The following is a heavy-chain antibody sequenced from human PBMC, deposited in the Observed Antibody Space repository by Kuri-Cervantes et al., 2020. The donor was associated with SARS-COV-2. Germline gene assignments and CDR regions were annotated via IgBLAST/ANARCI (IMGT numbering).Heavy chain of an antibody. V-gene: IGHV1-18*01. J-gene: IGHJ6*03. D-gene: IGHD4-11*01. Sequence: ASVKVSCKASGYTFTSYGISWVRQAPGQGLEWMGWISAYNGNTNYAQKLQGRVTMTTDTSTSTAYMELRSLRSEDTAVYYCARDLLAAGLQKGGYYYYYMDVWGKGTTVTVSS. CDR2: ISAYNGNT. CDR3: ARDLLAAGLQKGGYYYYYMDV. CDR1: GYTFTSYG.